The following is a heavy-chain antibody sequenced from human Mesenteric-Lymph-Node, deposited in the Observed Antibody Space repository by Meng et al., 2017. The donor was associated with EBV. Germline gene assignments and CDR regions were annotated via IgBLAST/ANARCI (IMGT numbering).Heavy chain of an antibody. CDR2: IFSNDEE. CDR3: ARYLNTAFDF. CDR1: VFSLSNVRMG. Sequence: LKGFDPVLVKPTETVTLAGTCSVFSLSNVRMGVRWIRQPPGKALECVAHIFSNDEESFSTSLKSRLTISKDTSKSQVVLTITNMDPVDSATYYCARYLNTAFDFWGQGTLVTVSS. V-gene: IGHV2-26*01. J-gene: IGHJ4*02. D-gene: IGHD2-21*02.